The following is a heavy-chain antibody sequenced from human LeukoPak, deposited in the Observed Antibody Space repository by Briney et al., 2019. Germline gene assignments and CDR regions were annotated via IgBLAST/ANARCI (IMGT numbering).Heavy chain of an antibody. D-gene: IGHD3-10*01. Sequence: PGGSLRLSCAASGFTFSSYAMNWVRQAPGKGLEWVSVMSSSGGNTYYADSVKGRFTISRDNSKNTLYLQMNSLRAEDTAVYYCAKGGYYYGSARLYGMDVWGRGTMVTVSS. V-gene: IGHV3-23*01. CDR2: MSSSGGNT. J-gene: IGHJ6*02. CDR1: GFTFSSYA. CDR3: AKGGYYYGSARLYGMDV.